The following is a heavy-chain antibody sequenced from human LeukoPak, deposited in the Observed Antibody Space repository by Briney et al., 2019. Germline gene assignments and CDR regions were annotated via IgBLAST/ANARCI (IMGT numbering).Heavy chain of an antibody. D-gene: IGHD3-9*01. CDR1: GFPFSSYA. CDR3: VKVKGPYDILTGYFDY. V-gene: IGHV3-64D*06. CDR2: ISSNGGTT. J-gene: IGHJ4*02. Sequence: SGGSLRLSCSASGFPFSSYAMHWVRQAPGKGLEYVSAISSNGGTTYYADSVKGRFTISRDNSKNTLYLQMSSLRAEDTAVYFCVKVKGPYDILTGYFDYWGQGTLVTVSS.